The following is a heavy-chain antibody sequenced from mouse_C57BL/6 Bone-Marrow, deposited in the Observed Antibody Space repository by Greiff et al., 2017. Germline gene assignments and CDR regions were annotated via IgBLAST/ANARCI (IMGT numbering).Heavy chain of an antibody. CDR2: ISSGGSYT. V-gene: IGHV5-6*02. Sequence: VKLVESGGDLVKPGGSLKLSCAASGFTFSSYGMSWVRQTPDKRLEWVATISSGGSYTYYPDSVKGPFTISRDHAKNTLYLQMSSLKSEDTAMYYCASFYYSNCYCYFDVWGTGTTVTVSS. J-gene: IGHJ1*03. CDR3: ASFYYSNCYCYFDV. D-gene: IGHD2-5*01. CDR1: GFTFSSYG.